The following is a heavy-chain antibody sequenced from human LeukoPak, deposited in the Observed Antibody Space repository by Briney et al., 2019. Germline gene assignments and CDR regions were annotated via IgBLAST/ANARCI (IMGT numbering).Heavy chain of an antibody. V-gene: IGHV4-59*01. CDR3: ARAGYYYYMDV. CDR1: GGSISNCF. J-gene: IGHJ6*03. Sequence: SETLSLTCTVSGGSISNCFWTWIRQPPGKGREWIGYVYYSGNTNYNPSLKSRVTISVDTSKNQFSLKLSSVTAADTAVYYCARAGYYYYMDVWGKGTTVTISS. CDR2: VYYSGNT.